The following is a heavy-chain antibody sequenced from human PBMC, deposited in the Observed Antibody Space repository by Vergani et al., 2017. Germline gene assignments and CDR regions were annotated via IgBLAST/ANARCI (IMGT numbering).Heavy chain of an antibody. Sequence: QLQLQESGPGLVKPSETLSPTCTVPGGSISSSSYYWGWIRQPPGKGLDWIGSIYYSGSTYYNPALKSRVTISVDTSKNQLSLRLSSVTAAATAVYYCARQSSGYYYFLPNWFDPWGQGTLVTVSS. CDR3: ARQSSGYYYFLPNWFDP. CDR2: IYYSGST. J-gene: IGHJ5*02. CDR1: GGSISSSSYY. D-gene: IGHD3-22*01. V-gene: IGHV4-39*01.